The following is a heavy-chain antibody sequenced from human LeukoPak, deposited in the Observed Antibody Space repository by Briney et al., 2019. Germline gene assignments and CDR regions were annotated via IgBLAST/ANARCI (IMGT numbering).Heavy chain of an antibody. CDR2: VNPGGSIA. D-gene: IGHD3-16*01. V-gene: IGHV3-74*01. Sequence: PGGSLRFSCAASGFTFNNYWIHWVRQAPGKGLVWVSRVNPGGSIANFADSVKGRFTISRDNAKNTVYLQTSSLTAEDTAVYYCVRGTYHAYYMDVWGKGTTVTVSS. CDR3: VRGTYHAYYMDV. J-gene: IGHJ6*03. CDR1: GFTFNNYW.